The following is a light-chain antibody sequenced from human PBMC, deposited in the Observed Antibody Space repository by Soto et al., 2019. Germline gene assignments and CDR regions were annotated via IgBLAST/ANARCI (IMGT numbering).Light chain of an antibody. V-gene: IGLV2-8*01. CDR1: SSDVGAYNY. J-gene: IGLJ1*01. Sequence: QSALTQPPSASGSPGQSVTISCTGTSSDVGAYNYVSWYQQHPGRAPTRIIYDVNQRPSGVPDRFSGSKSGNTASLTVSGLQAEDEADYYCSSYTKTNTFVFGTGTKVTVL. CDR3: SSYTKTNTFV. CDR2: DVN.